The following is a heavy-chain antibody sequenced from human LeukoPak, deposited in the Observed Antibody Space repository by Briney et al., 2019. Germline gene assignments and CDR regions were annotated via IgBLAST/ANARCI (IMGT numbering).Heavy chain of an antibody. D-gene: IGHD3-22*01. CDR1: GDSVSSNSAS. CDR3: ARRRYYDYTGFLDY. J-gene: IGHJ4*02. V-gene: IGHV6-1*01. Sequence: SQTLSLTCAISGDSVSSNSASWNWFRQSPSRGLEWLGRTFYTSKWNNDYAVSVKSRITINPDTSKNHFSLQLNSVTPEDTAVYYCARRRYYDYTGFLDYWGQGTLVTVSS. CDR2: TFYTSKWNN.